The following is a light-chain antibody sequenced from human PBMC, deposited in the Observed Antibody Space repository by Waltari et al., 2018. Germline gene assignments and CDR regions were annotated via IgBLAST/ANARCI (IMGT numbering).Light chain of an antibody. CDR1: SNDVGAYNY. V-gene: IGLV2-14*03. Sequence: QSALTQPVSVSGSPGQSITISCTGNSNDVGAYNYVSWYQQYPGKAPKLIIYDVNKRPSGISDRFSGSKSGNTASLTVSGLQPEDEADYHCSSFTTSTTLVFGGGTKLTVL. J-gene: IGLJ2*01. CDR2: DVN. CDR3: SSFTTSTTLV.